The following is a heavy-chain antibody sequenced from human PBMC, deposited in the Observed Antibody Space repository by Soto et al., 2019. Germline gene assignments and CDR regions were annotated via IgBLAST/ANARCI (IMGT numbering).Heavy chain of an antibody. CDR1: GFTFSSYA. CDR3: ARERDTAMVSLMVIESVTWFDP. D-gene: IGHD5-18*01. Sequence: QVQLVESGGGVVQPGRSLRLSCAASGFTFSSYAMHWVRQAPGKGLEWVAVISYDGSNKYYADSVKGRFTISRDNSKNTLYLQMNSLRAEDTAVYYCARERDTAMVSLMVIESVTWFDPWGQGTLVTVSS. J-gene: IGHJ5*02. V-gene: IGHV3-30-3*01. CDR2: ISYDGSNK.